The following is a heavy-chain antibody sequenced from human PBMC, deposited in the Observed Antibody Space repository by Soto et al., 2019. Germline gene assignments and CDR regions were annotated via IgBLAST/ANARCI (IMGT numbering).Heavy chain of an antibody. CDR3: ASFFRERRLYGMDV. CDR2: IIPIFGAA. J-gene: IGHJ6*02. Sequence: GASVKVSCKASGGTFSSYAISWVRQAPGQGLEWMGGIIPIFGAANYAQKFQGRVTITADESTSAAYMELSSLRSEDTAVYYCASFFRERRLYGMDVWGQGTTVTVSS. CDR1: GGTFSSYA. V-gene: IGHV1-69*13. D-gene: IGHD3-10*01.